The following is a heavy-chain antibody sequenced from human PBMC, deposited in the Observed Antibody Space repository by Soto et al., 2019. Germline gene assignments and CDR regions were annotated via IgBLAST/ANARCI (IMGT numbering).Heavy chain of an antibody. CDR2: IYYSGST. D-gene: IGHD4-17*01. V-gene: IGHV4-31*03. Sequence: QVQLQESGPGLVKPSQTLSLTCTVSGGSISSGGYYWSWIRQHPGKGLEWIGYIYYSGSTYYNPSLKSRVTISVDTSKNQFSLKLSSVTAADTAGYYCARGQVYGGRIRFDPWGQGTLVTVSS. J-gene: IGHJ5*02. CDR1: GGSISSGGYY. CDR3: ARGQVYGGRIRFDP.